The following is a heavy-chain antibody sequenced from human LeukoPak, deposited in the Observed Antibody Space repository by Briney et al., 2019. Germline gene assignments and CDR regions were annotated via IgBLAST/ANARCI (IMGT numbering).Heavy chain of an antibody. J-gene: IGHJ5*02. V-gene: IGHV4-39*07. CDR3: ARVRELLRWFDP. CDR1: GGSISSSNYY. D-gene: IGHD1-7*01. CDR2: MFESGST. Sequence: PSETLSLTCTVSGGSISSSNYYWGWIRQTPGKGLEWIGDMFESGSTYYNPSLESRVTISVDRSKNQFSLKLSSVTAADTAVYYCARVRELLRWFDPWGQGTLVTVSS.